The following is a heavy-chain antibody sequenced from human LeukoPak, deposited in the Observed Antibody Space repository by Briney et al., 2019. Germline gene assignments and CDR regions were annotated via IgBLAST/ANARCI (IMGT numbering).Heavy chain of an antibody. V-gene: IGHV3-7*01. CDR1: GFTFSSYW. J-gene: IGHJ3*02. D-gene: IGHD3-10*01. CDR3: ARYYFRAFDI. Sequence: GGSLRLSCAASGFTFSSYWMSWVRQAPGKGREWVANIKQDGSEKYYADSVKGRFTISRDNAKNSLNLQMNSLRAEDTAVYYCARYYFRAFDIWGQGTMVTVSS. CDR2: IKQDGSEK.